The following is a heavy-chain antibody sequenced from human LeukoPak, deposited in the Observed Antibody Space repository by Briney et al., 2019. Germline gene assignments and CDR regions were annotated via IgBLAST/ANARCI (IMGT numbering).Heavy chain of an antibody. CDR1: GFIISDYW. CDR3: ARETAVAGNWLDP. J-gene: IGHJ5*02. V-gene: IGHV3-74*01. Sequence: GGSLRLSCAASGFIISDYWMHWVRQPPGKGLVWVSRISRDGRSTSYGDSVKGRFTISRDNAKNTLYLQMNSLRAEDTAVYYCARETAVAGNWLDPWGRGTLVIVSS. D-gene: IGHD6-19*01. CDR2: ISRDGRST.